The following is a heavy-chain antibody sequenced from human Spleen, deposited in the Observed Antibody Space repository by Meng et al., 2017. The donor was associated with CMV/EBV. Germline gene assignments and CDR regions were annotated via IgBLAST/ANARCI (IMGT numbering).Heavy chain of an antibody. J-gene: IGHJ4*02. CDR3: ARDIVVVPAAIEDY. CDR1: GFTFSSYA. Sequence: SGFTFSSYAMHWVRQTPGKGLEWVAVISYDGSNKYYADSVKGRFTISRDNSKNTLYLQMNSLRAEDTAVYYCARDIVVVPAAIEDYWGQGTLVTVSS. CDR2: ISYDGSNK. D-gene: IGHD2-2*01. V-gene: IGHV3-30*04.